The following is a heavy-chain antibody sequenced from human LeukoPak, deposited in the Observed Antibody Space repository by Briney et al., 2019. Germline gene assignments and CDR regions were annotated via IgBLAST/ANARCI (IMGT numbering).Heavy chain of an antibody. J-gene: IGHJ4*02. CDR1: GFTFSSYG. CDR2: IRYDGSNK. CDR3: ARDSRYSGSYHLE. Sequence: GGSLRLSCAASGFTFSSYGMHWVRQAPGKGLEWVAFIRYDGSNKYYADSVKGRFTISRDNSKNTLYLQMNSLRAEDTAVYYCARDSRYSGSYHLEWGQGTLVTVSS. V-gene: IGHV3-30*02. D-gene: IGHD1-26*01.